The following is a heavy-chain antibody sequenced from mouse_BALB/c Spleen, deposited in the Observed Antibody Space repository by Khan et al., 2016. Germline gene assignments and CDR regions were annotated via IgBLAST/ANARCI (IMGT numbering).Heavy chain of an antibody. D-gene: IGHD1-1*01. CDR2: INPSNGGT. CDR3: TRGIYYYGSTYFDY. J-gene: IGHJ2*01. V-gene: IGHV1S81*02. Sequence: VELVVSGAELVKPGASVKLSCKASGYTFTSYYMYWVKQRPGQGLEWIGEINPSNGGTNFNEKFKSKATLTVDKSSSTAYMQLSSLTSEDSAVYYCTRGIYYYGSTYFDYWGQGTTLTVSS. CDR1: GYTFTSYY.